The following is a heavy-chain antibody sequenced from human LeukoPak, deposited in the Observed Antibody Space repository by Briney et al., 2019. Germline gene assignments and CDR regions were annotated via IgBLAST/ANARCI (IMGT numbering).Heavy chain of an antibody. J-gene: IGHJ6*03. D-gene: IGHD1-1*01. Sequence: GESLKISCKGSGYSFTSYWIGWVHQMPGKGLEWMGIIYPGNSDTLYNQSFQGQVTISVDKSISTAYLQWSSLQASDTAMYYCARHPRIPRERRHYYYYMDVWGKGTTVTVSS. CDR1: GYSFTSYW. CDR3: ARHPRIPRERRHYYYYMDV. CDR2: IYPGNSDT. V-gene: IGHV5-51*07.